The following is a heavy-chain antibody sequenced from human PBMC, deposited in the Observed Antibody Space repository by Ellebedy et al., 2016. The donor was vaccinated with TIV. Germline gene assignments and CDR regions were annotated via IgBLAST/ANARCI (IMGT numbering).Heavy chain of an antibody. CDR3: AIEIHYGLLYFDD. J-gene: IGHJ4*02. D-gene: IGHD3-10*01. Sequence: AASVKVSCKASGYTFTSYGISWLRLAPGQGLEWMGWISAYNGKTNYAQKLQGRVTMTTDTSTSTAYMELRSLRSDDTAVYYCAIEIHYGLLYFDDWGQGTLVTVSS. V-gene: IGHV1-18*01. CDR1: GYTFTSYG. CDR2: ISAYNGKT.